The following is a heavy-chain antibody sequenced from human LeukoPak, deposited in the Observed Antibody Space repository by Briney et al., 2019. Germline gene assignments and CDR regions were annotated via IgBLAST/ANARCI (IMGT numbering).Heavy chain of an antibody. CDR3: ARKLSTAMFEQYFDY. CDR2: VYSSGST. Sequence: PSETLSLTCTVSGASLTSGNYYWSWIRQPAGEGLEWIGRVYSSGSTHYNPSLKSRVTVSRDTSKNQFSLNFNSVTAADTAVYYCARKLSTAMFEQYFDYWGQGTLVSVSS. CDR1: GASLTSGNYY. V-gene: IGHV4-61*02. D-gene: IGHD3-10*02. J-gene: IGHJ4*02.